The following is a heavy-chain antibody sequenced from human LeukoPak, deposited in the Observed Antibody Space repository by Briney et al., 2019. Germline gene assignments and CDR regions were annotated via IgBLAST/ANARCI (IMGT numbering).Heavy chain of an antibody. CDR1: GFAFMDAS. CDR3: TTLDVILMSAADHATSYYYYMDV. CDR2: IKKKTEGGTA. V-gene: IGHV3-15*01. D-gene: IGHD3-10*01. Sequence: KPGGSLRLSCAASGFAFMDASMTWVRQAPGKGLEWVGRIKKKTEGGTADYAAPMKGRFTISREDSRNTMYLQINSLNTEDTAVYFCTTLDVILMSAADHATSYYYYMDVWGKGTSVTLSS. J-gene: IGHJ6*03.